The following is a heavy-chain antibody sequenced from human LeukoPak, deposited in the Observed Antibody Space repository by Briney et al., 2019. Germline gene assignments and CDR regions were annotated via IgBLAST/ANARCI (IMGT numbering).Heavy chain of an antibody. CDR3: ARGKRRFDY. CDR1: GFSFNESY. J-gene: IGHJ4*02. Sequence: PGGSLRLSCAASGFSFNESYMTWNRQAPGKGLEWVAYISGRGFSMYYADSVKGRFTISRGNARNSLYLNMSSLRADDTAVYYCARGKRRFDYWGQGTLVTVSS. V-gene: IGHV3-11*01. CDR2: ISGRGFSM.